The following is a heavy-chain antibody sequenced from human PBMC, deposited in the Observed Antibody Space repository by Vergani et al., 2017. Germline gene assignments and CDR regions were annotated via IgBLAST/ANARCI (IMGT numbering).Heavy chain of an antibody. V-gene: IGHV3-66*03. Sequence: EVQLVESGGGLIQPGGSLRLSCAASGFTVSSNYMSWVRQAPGKGLEWVSVIYSGGSTYYADSVKGRFTISRDNSKNTLYLQMGSLRAEDMAVYYCARLTDSSSWYPYYYYGMDVWGQGTTVTVSS. D-gene: IGHD6-13*01. CDR3: ARLTDSSSWYPYYYYGMDV. CDR1: GFTVSSNY. J-gene: IGHJ6*02. CDR2: IYSGGST.